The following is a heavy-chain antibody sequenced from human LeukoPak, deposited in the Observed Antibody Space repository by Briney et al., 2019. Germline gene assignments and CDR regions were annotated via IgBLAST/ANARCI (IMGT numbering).Heavy chain of an antibody. D-gene: IGHD5-12*01. CDR1: GFTFSSYD. CDR3: AREEYSGYDGSTDY. J-gene: IGHJ4*02. Sequence: GGTLRLSCAASGFTFSSYDMNWVRQAPGKGLEWVSYISSSGSTIYYADSVKGRFTISRDNAKNSLYLQMNSLRAEDTAVYYCAREEYSGYDGSTDYWGQGTLVTVSS. CDR2: ISSSGSTI. V-gene: IGHV3-48*04.